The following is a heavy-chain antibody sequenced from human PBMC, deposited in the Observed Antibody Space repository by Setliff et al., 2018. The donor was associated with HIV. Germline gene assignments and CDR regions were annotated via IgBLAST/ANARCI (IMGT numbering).Heavy chain of an antibody. CDR2: INHSGST. Sequence: PSETLSLTCSVSGGSISSGNYYWSWIRQPPGKGLEWIGEINHSGSTNYNPSLKSRVTISVDTSKNQFSLKLTSVTAADTAVYYCARGGTSSNWFDPWGQGTLVTVSS. CDR3: ARGGTSSNWFDP. J-gene: IGHJ5*02. D-gene: IGHD1-26*01. CDR1: GGSISSGNYY. V-gene: IGHV4-39*07.